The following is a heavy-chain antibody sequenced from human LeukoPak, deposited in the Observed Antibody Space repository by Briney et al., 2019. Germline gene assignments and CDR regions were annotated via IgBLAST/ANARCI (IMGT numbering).Heavy chain of an antibody. Sequence: GGSLRLSCAASAFTFSSYSMNWVRQAPGKGLEWVSSISSNSSYIYYADSVKGRFTISRDNAKNSLYLQMNSLRAEDTAVYYCARGGSNYGIIIYSRYFAYWGQGTLVTVSS. J-gene: IGHJ4*02. V-gene: IGHV3-21*06. CDR1: AFTFSSYS. D-gene: IGHD3-10*01. CDR2: ISSNSSYI. CDR3: ARGGSNYGIIIYSRYFAY.